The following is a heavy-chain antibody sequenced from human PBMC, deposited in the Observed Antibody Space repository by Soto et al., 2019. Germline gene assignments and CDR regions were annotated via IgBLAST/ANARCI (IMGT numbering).Heavy chain of an antibody. CDR3: ARAGGDGGICYTLVGLRYGMDV. CDR1: GFTFSSYA. D-gene: IGHD2-15*01. V-gene: IGHV3-30-3*01. Sequence: QVQLVESGGGVVQPGRSLRLSCAASGFTFSSYAMYWVRQAPGKGLEWVAVISYDGNNKYYADSVKGRFTISRDNSKNTLYLQMNSVRAEDMAVYYCARAGGDGGICYTLVGLRYGMDVWGQGTTVTVSS. CDR2: ISYDGNNK. J-gene: IGHJ6*02.